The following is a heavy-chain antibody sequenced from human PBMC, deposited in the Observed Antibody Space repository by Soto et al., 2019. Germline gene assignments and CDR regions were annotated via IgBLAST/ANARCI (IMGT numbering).Heavy chain of an antibody. CDR3: ARTDYDSGTFDS. V-gene: IGHV5-51*03. J-gene: IGHJ4*02. CDR1: AYSVSGSW. Sequence: EVQLVQSGAEVKKPGQSLKISCKASAYSVSGSWINWVREMPGKGLEWMGTIYPGDSDVRYSPSFQGQVTISVDKSISIVCLQWSSLKAADTPIYYCARTDYDSGTFDSGGQGTLVTFSS. D-gene: IGHD3-10*01. CDR2: IYPGDSDV.